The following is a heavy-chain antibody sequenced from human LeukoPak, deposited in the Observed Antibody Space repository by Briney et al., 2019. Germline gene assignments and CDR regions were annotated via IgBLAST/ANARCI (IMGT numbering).Heavy chain of an antibody. CDR3: ARESPRDNNDYVGGFDY. CDR1: GGSISRDDHY. J-gene: IGHJ4*02. V-gene: IGHV4-30-4*01. CDR2: IYYSGTT. D-gene: IGHD3-16*01. Sequence: SETLSLTCTVSGGSISRDDHYWTWVRQPPGKGLEWIGYIYYSGTTYYNPSLEGRLTISVDTSKNQFSLHLTSVTAADTAVYYCARESPRDNNDYVGGFDYWGQGTLVTVSS.